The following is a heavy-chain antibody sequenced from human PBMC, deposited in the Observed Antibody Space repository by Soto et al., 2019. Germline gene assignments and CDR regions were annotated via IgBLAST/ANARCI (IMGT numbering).Heavy chain of an antibody. CDR1: GYSFTNYW. Sequence: GESLKISCKGSGYSFTNYWISWVRQMPGKGLEWMGEIDPRDSHTNYSPSFQGHVTLSTDKSNSTAYLQWSSLRASDTAMYYCARRNYYDSSGHYRFDYWGQGTLVTVST. CDR3: ARRNYYDSSGHYRFDY. D-gene: IGHD3-22*01. CDR2: IDPRDSHT. J-gene: IGHJ4*02. V-gene: IGHV5-10-1*01.